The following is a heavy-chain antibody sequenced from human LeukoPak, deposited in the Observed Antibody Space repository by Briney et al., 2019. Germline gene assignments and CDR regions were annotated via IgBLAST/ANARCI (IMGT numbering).Heavy chain of an antibody. CDR2: INHSGST. Sequence: KPSETLSCTSAGYGGSFSCDYWVWIRQPPGKGLMWIGKINHSGSTNYNPSLRSRVTISVDTSKNQVSLKLSSVTAADTAVYYCARQYCSSISCCFDYWGQGTLVPVSA. D-gene: IGHD2-2*01. V-gene: IGHV4-34*01. CDR1: GGSFSCDY. J-gene: IGHJ4*02. CDR3: ARQYCSSISCCFDY.